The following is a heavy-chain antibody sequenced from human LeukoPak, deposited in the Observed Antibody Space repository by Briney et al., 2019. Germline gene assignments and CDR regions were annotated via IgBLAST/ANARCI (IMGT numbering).Heavy chain of an antibody. D-gene: IGHD1-20*01. CDR1: GYTFTGYY. Sequence: ASVKVSCKASGYTFTGYYMHWVRQAPGQGLEWMGWINPNSGGTNYAQKFQGRVTMTRDPSISTAYMELSRLRSDDTAVYYCAREVVGGFITGMKGYFDYWGQGTLVTVSS. CDR3: AREVVGGFITGMKGYFDY. J-gene: IGHJ4*02. CDR2: INPNSGGT. V-gene: IGHV1-2*02.